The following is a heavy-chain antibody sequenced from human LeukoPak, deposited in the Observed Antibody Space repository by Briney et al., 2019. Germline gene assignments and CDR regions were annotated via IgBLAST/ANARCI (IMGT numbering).Heavy chain of an antibody. CDR2: ISGSSSYI. V-gene: IGHV3-21*01. J-gene: IGHJ5*02. CDR1: GFTFSSYS. CDR3: ARGPISSGWANWFDP. D-gene: IGHD6-19*01. Sequence: GGSLRLSCAASGFTFSSYSMNWVRQAPGKGLEWVSSISGSSSYIYYADSVKGRFTISRDNAKNSLYLQMNSLRAEDTAVYYCARGPISSGWANWFDPWGQGTLVTVSS.